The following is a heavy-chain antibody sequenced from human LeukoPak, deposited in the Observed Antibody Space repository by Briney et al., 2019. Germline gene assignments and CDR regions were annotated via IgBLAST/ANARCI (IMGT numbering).Heavy chain of an antibody. CDR1: GFTFSSYW. J-gene: IGHJ4*02. CDR3: AKGYCSSTSCYTDY. Sequence: GGSLRLSCAASGFTFSSYWMSWVRQAPGKGLEWVANIKQDGSEKYYVDSVKGRFTISRDNAKNSLYLQMNSLRAEDTALYYCAKGYCSSTSCYTDYWGQGTLVTVSS. CDR2: IKQDGSEK. V-gene: IGHV3-7*03. D-gene: IGHD2-2*02.